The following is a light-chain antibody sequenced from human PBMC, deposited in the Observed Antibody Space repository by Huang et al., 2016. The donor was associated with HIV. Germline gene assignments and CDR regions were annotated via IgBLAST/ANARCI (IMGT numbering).Light chain of an antibody. J-gene: IGKJ2*01. Sequence: EIVMTQSPATLSVSPGERATLSCRASQSVSSNVAWYQQKPGQGPRLLIYGASTRATGSPARFSGSGSGTEFTLTISSLQSEDFAVYYCQQYNNWPYTFGQGTKLEIK. CDR1: QSVSSN. CDR3: QQYNNWPYT. V-gene: IGKV3-15*01. CDR2: GAS.